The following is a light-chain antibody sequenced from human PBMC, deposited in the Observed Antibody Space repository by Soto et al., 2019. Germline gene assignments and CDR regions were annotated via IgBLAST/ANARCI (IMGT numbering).Light chain of an antibody. V-gene: IGKV4-1*01. CDR3: QQYYSTPPT. CDR1: QSVLYSSNNKNY. Sequence: DIVMTQSPDSLAVSLGERATINCKSSQSVLYSSNNKNYLAWYQQKPGQPPKLLIYRASTRESGVPDRFSGSASGTDFTLTISSLQAEDVAVYYCQQYYSTPPTFGGGTKVEIK. CDR2: RAS. J-gene: IGKJ4*01.